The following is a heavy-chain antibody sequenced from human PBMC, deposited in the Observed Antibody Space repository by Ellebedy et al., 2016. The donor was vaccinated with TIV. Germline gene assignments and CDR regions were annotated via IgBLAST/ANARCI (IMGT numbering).Heavy chain of an antibody. J-gene: IGHJ2*01. CDR1: GFTFSSYA. CDR3: AKELRITMIVVVIFKYFDL. D-gene: IGHD3-22*01. Sequence: GGSLRLSXAASGFTFSSYAMSWVRQAPGKGLEWVSGISASGVGTYYADSVKGRFTISRDNSKNTLYLQMNSLRAEDTAVYYCAKELRITMIVVVIFKYFDLWGRGTLVTVSS. V-gene: IGHV3-23*01. CDR2: ISASGVGT.